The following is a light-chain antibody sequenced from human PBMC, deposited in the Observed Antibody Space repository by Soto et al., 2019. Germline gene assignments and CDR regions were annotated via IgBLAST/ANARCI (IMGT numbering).Light chain of an antibody. CDR1: SSDVGNYNR. V-gene: IGLV2-18*02. CDR2: EVT. J-gene: IGLJ2*01. CDR3: SSYTSGSTFAV. Sequence: QSALTQPPSVSGSPGQSVTISCTGTSSDVGNYNRVSWYQQPPGTAPKLIIYEVTNRPSGVPDRFSGSKSGNTASLTISGLQAEDEADYYCSSYTSGSTFAVFGGGTKVTVL.